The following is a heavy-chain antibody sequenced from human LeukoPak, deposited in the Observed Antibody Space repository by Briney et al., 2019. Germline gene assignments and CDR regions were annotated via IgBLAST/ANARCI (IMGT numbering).Heavy chain of an antibody. Sequence: GGSLRLSCAASGFTFSSYGMHWVRQAPGKGLEWVAVISYDGSNKYYADSVKGRFTISRDNSKNTLYLQMNSLRAEDTAVYYCAKDYGSGWDLLWWYFDYWGQGTLVTVSS. D-gene: IGHD6-19*01. CDR1: GFTFSSYG. V-gene: IGHV3-30*18. J-gene: IGHJ4*02. CDR2: ISYDGSNK. CDR3: AKDYGSGWDLLWWYFDY.